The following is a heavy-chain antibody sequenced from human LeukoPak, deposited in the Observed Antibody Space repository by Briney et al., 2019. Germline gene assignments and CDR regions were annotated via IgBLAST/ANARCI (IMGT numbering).Heavy chain of an antibody. J-gene: IGHJ6*03. V-gene: IGHV3-73*01. CDR1: GFTFSGSA. CDR2: IRSKANSYAT. CDR3: ARHGSITMVRGKRRYYYMDV. D-gene: IGHD3-10*01. Sequence: GGSLRLSCAASGFTFSGSAMHWVRKASGQGLEWVGRIRSKANSYATAYAASVKGRFTISRDNSKNTLYLQMNSLRAEDTAVYYCARHGSITMVRGKRRYYYMDVWGKGTTVTISS.